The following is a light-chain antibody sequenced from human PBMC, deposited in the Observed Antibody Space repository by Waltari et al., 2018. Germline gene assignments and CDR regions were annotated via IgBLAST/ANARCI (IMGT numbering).Light chain of an antibody. CDR3: QQYSNWPPWT. CDR1: QSVSRK. Sequence: EIMMTQSPATLSVSPGERATLSCGVSQSVSRKLAWYQQKPGQAPRLLIYDTSSRATDIPARFSGSGSGTEFTLTISSLQSEDFAVYYCQQYSNWPPWTFSQGTKVEI. V-gene: IGKV3-15*01. CDR2: DTS. J-gene: IGKJ1*01.